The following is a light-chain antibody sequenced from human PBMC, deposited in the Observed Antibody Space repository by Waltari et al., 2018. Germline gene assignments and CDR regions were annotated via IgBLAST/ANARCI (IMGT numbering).Light chain of an antibody. J-gene: IGLJ2*01. CDR2: KDT. V-gene: IGLV3-27*01. Sequence: SYDLTQPSSVSVSPGQTARITCSGDLLAKKKYTRWVQQKQGQDPVLVIYKDTVRPSWIPERFSVSSSGTTVTLTINGAQAEEEADYYCYSATYNIVLFGGGTKLTVL. CDR3: YSATYNIVL. CDR1: LLAKKKY.